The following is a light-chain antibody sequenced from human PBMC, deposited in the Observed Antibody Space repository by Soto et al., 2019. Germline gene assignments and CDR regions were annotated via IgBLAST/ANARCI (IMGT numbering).Light chain of an antibody. J-gene: IGKJ5*01. CDR1: QSVSSIY. V-gene: IGKV3-20*01. CDR2: GAS. CDR3: QQYGSSPPIT. Sequence: EIVLTQSPGTLSLSPGERATLSCMASQSVSSIYLAWYQQKPGQAPRLLIYGASSRATGIPDRFSGSGSGTDFTLTISRPEPEDFAVYYCQQYGSSPPITFGQGTRLEI.